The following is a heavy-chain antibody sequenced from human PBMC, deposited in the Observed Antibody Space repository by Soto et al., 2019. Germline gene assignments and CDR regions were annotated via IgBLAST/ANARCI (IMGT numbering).Heavy chain of an antibody. CDR1: GFTFGDYA. D-gene: IGHD6-19*01. J-gene: IGHJ6*02. V-gene: IGHV3-49*03. Sequence: GGSLRLSCTASGFTFGDYAMSWFRQAPGKGLEWVGFIRSKAYGGTTEYAASVKGRFTISRDDSKSIAYLQMNSLKTEDTAVYYCTRTAVADNYYYYGMDVWGQGTIVTVSS. CDR2: IRSKAYGGTT. CDR3: TRTAVADNYYYYGMDV.